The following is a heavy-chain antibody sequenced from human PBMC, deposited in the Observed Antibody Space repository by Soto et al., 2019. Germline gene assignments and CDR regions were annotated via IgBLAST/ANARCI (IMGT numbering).Heavy chain of an antibody. CDR3: ATSYDSGFDP. CDR1: GYRFSTYD. V-gene: IGHV1-18*04. D-gene: IGHD3-3*01. Sequence: ASVKVSCKASGYRFSTYDISWLRQAPGQGPEWMGRISPKNGNTNYAQNFQDRVTMTAETSSSTAYMELRRLRSDDPAKYYCATSYDSGFDPWGQGTLVTVSS. CDR2: ISPKNGNT. J-gene: IGHJ5*02.